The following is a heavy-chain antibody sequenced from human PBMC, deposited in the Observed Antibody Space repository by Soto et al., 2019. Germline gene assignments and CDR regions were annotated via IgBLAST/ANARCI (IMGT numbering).Heavy chain of an antibody. J-gene: IGHJ4*02. V-gene: IGHV3-23*01. CDR1: GFSFSSLA. CDR3: AKDQTDVTLFDY. Sequence: GGSLRLSCAAFGFSFSSLAMSWVRQAPGKGLEWVSSISGRGVDTLYADSVKGPSTISRDNSRNTLYLQVNSLRAEDTAVYYCAKDQTDVTLFDYWGQGTLVTVSS. CDR2: ISGRGVDT. D-gene: IGHD2-21*02.